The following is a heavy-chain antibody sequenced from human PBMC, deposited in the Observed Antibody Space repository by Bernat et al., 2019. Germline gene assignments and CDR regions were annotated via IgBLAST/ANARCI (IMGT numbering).Heavy chain of an antibody. CDR2: IWYDGSNK. Sequence: QVQLVESGGGVDQPGRSLRLSCAASGFTFSSYGMHWVRQAPGKGLERLAVIWYDGSNKYYADSVKGRFTISRYNSKNTLYLQMNSLGAEDTAVYYCARVSSSSWYGAHYFDYWGQGTLVTVSS. J-gene: IGHJ4*02. CDR3: ARVSSSSWYGAHYFDY. D-gene: IGHD6-13*01. V-gene: IGHV3-33*01. CDR1: GFTFSSYG.